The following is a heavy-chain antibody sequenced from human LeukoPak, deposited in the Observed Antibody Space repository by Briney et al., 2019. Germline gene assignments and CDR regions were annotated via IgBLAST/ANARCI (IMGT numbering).Heavy chain of an antibody. J-gene: IGHJ6*03. Sequence: GGSLRLSCAASGFTFSSYAMSWVRQAPGKGLEWVSAISGSGGSTYYADSVKGRFTISRDNSKNTLYLQMNSLRAEDTAVYYCAKGERSARRFLEWLFEYYYMDVWGKGTTVTASS. D-gene: IGHD3-3*01. CDR2: ISGSGGST. CDR1: GFTFSSYA. V-gene: IGHV3-23*01. CDR3: AKGERSARRFLEWLFEYYYMDV.